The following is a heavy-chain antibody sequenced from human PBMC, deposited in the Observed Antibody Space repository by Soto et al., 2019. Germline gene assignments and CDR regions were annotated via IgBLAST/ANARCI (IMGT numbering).Heavy chain of an antibody. D-gene: IGHD5-18*01. CDR1: GYSFTSYW. CDR3: ARQDTAVVSGMDV. Sequence: PGESLKISCNGSGYSFTSYWIGWVRQMPGKGLEWMGIIYPGDSDTRYSPSFQGQVTISADKSISTAYLQWSSLKASDTAMYYCARQDTAVVSGMDVWGQGTTVTVSS. J-gene: IGHJ6*02. V-gene: IGHV5-51*01. CDR2: IYPGDSDT.